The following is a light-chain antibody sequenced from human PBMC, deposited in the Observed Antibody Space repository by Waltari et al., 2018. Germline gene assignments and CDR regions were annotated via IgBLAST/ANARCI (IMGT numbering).Light chain of an antibody. CDR3: QQYGSSLYT. CDR2: DTS. Sequence: EIVLTQSPGTLSLSPGERATPPRRASQSVSSNYLAWYQQKPGQAPRLLIYDTSSRATGIPDRFSGSGSGTDFTLTISRLEPEDFAVYYCQQYGSSLYTFGQGTKLEIK. CDR1: QSVSSNY. V-gene: IGKV3-20*01. J-gene: IGKJ2*01.